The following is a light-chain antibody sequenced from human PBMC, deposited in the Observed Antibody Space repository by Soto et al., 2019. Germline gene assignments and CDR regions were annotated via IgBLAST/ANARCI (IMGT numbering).Light chain of an antibody. CDR2: DAS. CDR1: QTVRNNY. CDR3: QQYNKWPCT. V-gene: IGKV3D-20*02. Sequence: EFVLTQSPGTLSLSPGERATLSCMASQTVRNNYLAWYQQKPGQAPRLLIYDASSRATGXPDRFSGGGSGTHFTLTSSSLQSEDFAVYYCQQYNKWPCTFGQGTKV. J-gene: IGKJ1*01.